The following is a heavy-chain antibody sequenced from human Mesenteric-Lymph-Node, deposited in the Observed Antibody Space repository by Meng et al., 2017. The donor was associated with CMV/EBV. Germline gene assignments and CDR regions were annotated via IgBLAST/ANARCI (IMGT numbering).Heavy chain of an antibody. CDR2: IYSYGTST. J-gene: IGHJ5*02. CDR1: GFSFSTYS. D-gene: IGHD3-16*01. CDR3: AKVGGTGRRIDP. V-gene: IGHV3-23*03. Sequence: GESLKISCAASGFSFSTYSMNWVRQAPGKGLEWVSTIYSYGTSTHYADSVKGRFTISRDDSKNMVFLQMNSLRAEDTAVYYCAKVGGTGRRIDPWGQGTLVTVSS.